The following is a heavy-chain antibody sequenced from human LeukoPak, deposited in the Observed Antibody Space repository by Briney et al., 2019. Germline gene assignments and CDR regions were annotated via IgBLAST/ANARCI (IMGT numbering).Heavy chain of an antibody. J-gene: IGHJ6*02. CDR2: LSGIGDRT. Sequence: GGSLRLSCRTSGFTIRSYSMNWGRQAPGKGREWGSGLSGIGDRTYYADSVKGRVTISRDNAKNTVYLQTNSLRAGDTAIYFCAKDKNYDFWGGYYEGSYGLDVWGQGTTVIVSS. D-gene: IGHD3-3*01. CDR3: AKDKNYDFWGGYYEGSYGLDV. CDR1: GFTIRSYS. V-gene: IGHV3-23*01.